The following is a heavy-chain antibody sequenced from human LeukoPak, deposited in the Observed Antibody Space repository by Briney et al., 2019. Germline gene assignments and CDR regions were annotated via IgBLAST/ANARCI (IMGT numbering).Heavy chain of an antibody. V-gene: IGHV3-21*01. CDR3: ARPHLGYDSSSDY. D-gene: IGHD3-22*01. J-gene: IGHJ4*02. CDR2: ISSNSSYI. Sequence: GGSLRLSCAAYGFTFSSYRIHWVRQAPGKGLEGVSYISSNSSYIYYGDSVRGRFSNDRDNAKNSLYLQMNTRRAEDTAVYYCARPHLGYDSSSDYWGQGTLVTVSS. CDR1: GFTFSSYR.